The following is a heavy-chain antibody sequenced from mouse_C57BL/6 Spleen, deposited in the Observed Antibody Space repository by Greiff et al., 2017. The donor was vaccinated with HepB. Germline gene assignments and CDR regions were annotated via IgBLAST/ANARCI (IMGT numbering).Heavy chain of an antibody. V-gene: IGHV5-4*01. J-gene: IGHJ3*01. CDR1: GFTFSSYA. CDR3: AREWSWFAY. Sequence: DVHLVESGGGLVKPGGSLKLSCAASGFTFSSYAMSWVRQTPEKRLEWVATISDGGSYTYYPDNVKGRFTISRDNAKNNLYLQMSHLKSEDTAMYYCAREWSWFAYWGQGTLVTVSA. CDR2: ISDGGSYT. D-gene: IGHD1-1*02.